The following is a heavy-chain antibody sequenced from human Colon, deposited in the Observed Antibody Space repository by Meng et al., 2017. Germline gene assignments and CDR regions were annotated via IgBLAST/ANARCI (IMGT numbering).Heavy chain of an antibody. D-gene: IGHD6-19*01. CDR1: GGYISNYY. V-gene: IGHV4-59*01. J-gene: IGHJ5*02. CDR2: SYYSGNN. Sequence: VRLQERCHGMVLRSETLSGICTVSGGYISNYYWRWSGQPPAKGLEVIGYSYYSGNNNYNSSLQSRVTISIDTSKNQFTLKLNSVTAADAAAYYCAGDSSGYNWLDPWGQGTLVTVSS. CDR3: AGDSSGYNWLDP.